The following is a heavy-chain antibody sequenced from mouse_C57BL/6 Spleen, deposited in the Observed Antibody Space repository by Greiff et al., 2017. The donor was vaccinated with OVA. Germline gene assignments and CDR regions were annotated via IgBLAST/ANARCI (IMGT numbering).Heavy chain of an antibody. Sequence: QVQLKQSGPELVKPGASVKISCKASGYAFSSSWMNWVKQRPGKGLEWIGRIYPGDGDTNYNGKFKGKATLTADKSSSTAYMQLSSLTSEDSAVYFCARIDGYHYAMDYWGQGTSVTVSS. CDR3: ARIDGYHYAMDY. D-gene: IGHD2-3*01. CDR2: IYPGDGDT. J-gene: IGHJ4*01. V-gene: IGHV1-82*01. CDR1: GYAFSSSW.